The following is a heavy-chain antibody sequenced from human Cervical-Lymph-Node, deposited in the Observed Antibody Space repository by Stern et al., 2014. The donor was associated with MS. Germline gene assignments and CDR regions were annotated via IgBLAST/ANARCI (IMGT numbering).Heavy chain of an antibody. CDR1: GGTFSIYA. V-gene: IGHV1-69*06. Sequence: VQLVQSGAEVKKPGSSVKVSCKASGGTFSIYAISWVRQAPGQGHEWIGGVIPIFGTANYAKKFQDRVTITADISTSTAYMELSSLRSDDTAVYYCARDIAVAGTWGSAFDIWGQGTMVTVSS. J-gene: IGHJ3*02. D-gene: IGHD6-19*01. CDR3: ARDIAVAGTWGSAFDI. CDR2: VIPIFGTA.